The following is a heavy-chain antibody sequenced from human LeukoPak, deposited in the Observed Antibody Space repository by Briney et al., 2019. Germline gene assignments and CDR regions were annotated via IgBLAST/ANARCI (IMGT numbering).Heavy chain of an antibody. Sequence: PGRSLRLSCAASGFTFSSYAMHWVRQAPGKGLEWVAVISYDGSNKYYADSVKGRFTISRDNSKNTLYLQMNSLRAEDTAVYYCARDQDCSSTSCYTVLALDYWGQGTLVTVSS. D-gene: IGHD2-2*02. V-gene: IGHV3-30-3*01. J-gene: IGHJ4*02. CDR3: ARDQDCSSTSCYTVLALDY. CDR2: ISYDGSNK. CDR1: GFTFSSYA.